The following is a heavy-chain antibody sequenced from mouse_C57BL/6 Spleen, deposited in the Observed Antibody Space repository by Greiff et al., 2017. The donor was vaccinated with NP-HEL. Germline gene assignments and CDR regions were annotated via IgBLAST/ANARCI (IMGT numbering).Heavy chain of an antibody. D-gene: IGHD2-4*01. V-gene: IGHV5-16*01. Sequence: EVKLVESEGGLVQPGSSMKLSCTASGFTFSDYYMAWVRQVPEKGLEWVANINYDGSSTYYLDSLKSRFIISRDNAKNMLYLQMISLKAEDTATYYCAREDYDYEYYAMDYWGQGTSVTVSS. J-gene: IGHJ4*01. CDR3: AREDYDYEYYAMDY. CDR1: GFTFSDYY. CDR2: INYDGSST.